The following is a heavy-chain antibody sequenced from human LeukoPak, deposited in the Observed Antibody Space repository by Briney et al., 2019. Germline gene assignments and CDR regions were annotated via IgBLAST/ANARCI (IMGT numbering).Heavy chain of an antibody. J-gene: IGHJ4*02. V-gene: IGHV3-9*01. Sequence: GGSLRLSCAASGFTFDDYAMHWVRQAPGKGLEWVSGISWNSGSRDYADSVKGRFTISRDNAKSSLFLQMNGLRAEDTALYYCTAIGRGGFGDLNYWGQGTLVTVSS. CDR1: GFTFDDYA. CDR2: ISWNSGSR. CDR3: TAIGRGGFGDLNY. D-gene: IGHD3-10*01.